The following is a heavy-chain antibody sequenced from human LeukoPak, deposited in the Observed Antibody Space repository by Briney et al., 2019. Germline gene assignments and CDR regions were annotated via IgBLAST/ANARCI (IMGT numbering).Heavy chain of an antibody. V-gene: IGHV4-39*01. J-gene: IGHJ5*02. CDR1: GGSISSSSYY. CDR2: IYYSGST. D-gene: IGHD5-18*01. CDR3: AREKINTAMALNWFDP. Sequence: SETLSLTCTVSGGSISSSSYYWGWIRQPPGKGLEWIGSIYYSGSTYYNPSLKSRVTISVDTSKNQFSLKLSSVTAADTAVYYCAREKINTAMALNWFDPWGQGTLVTVSS.